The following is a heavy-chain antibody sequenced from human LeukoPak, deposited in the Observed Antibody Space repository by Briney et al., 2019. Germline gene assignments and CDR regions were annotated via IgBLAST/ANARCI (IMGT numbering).Heavy chain of an antibody. CDR2: IIPLFPIS. J-gene: IGHJ4*02. CDR1: GGSFRNHA. CDR3: AMNTYYDFWSGYLY. V-gene: IGHV1-69*13. Sequence: ASVKVSCKASGGSFRNHAISWVRQAPGQGLEWMGGIIPLFPISKYAQRFQGRVTITADESTGTAYMELSSLSSEDTALYYCAMNTYYDFWSGYLYWGQGTLVTVSS. D-gene: IGHD3-3*01.